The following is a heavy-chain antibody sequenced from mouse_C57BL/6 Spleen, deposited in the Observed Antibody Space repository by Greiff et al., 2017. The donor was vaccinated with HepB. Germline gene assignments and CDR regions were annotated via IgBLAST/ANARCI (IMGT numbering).Heavy chain of an antibody. D-gene: IGHD1-1*01. CDR3: ARWGGSSYNAMDY. CDR2: INPSTGGT. Sequence: EVQLQQSGPELVKPGASVKISCKASGYSFTGYYMNWVKQSPEKSLEWIGEINPSTGGTTYNQKFKAKATLTVDKSSSTAYMQLKSLTSEDSAVYYGARWGGSSYNAMDYWGQGTSVTVSS. V-gene: IGHV1-42*01. J-gene: IGHJ4*01. CDR1: GYSFTGYY.